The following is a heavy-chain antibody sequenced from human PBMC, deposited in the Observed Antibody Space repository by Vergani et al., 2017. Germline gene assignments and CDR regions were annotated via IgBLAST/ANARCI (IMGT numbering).Heavy chain of an antibody. D-gene: IGHD6-19*01. V-gene: IGHV4-30-4*08. CDR1: GGSISSLDYY. CDR3: ARVKYSRGWYGFDY. Sequence: QVQLQESGPGLVKPSQTLSLTCTVSGGSISSLDYYWSWIRQPPGKGLEWIGYIYYSGRTYYNPSLKSRVTISVDTSKNQFSLKLSSVTAADTAVYYCARVKYSRGWYGFDYWGQGTLVTVSS. J-gene: IGHJ4*02. CDR2: IYYSGRT.